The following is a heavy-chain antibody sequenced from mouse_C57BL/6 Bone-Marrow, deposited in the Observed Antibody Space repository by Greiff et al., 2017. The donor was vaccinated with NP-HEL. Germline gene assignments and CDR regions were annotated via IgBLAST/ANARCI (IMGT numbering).Heavy chain of an antibody. D-gene: IGHD2-2*01. CDR2: INPRSGNT. V-gene: IGHV1-81*01. J-gene: IGHJ3*01. CDR3: ASLVTTGAY. Sequence: VQLQQSGAELVRPGASVKLSCKASGYTFTSYGISWVKQRTGQGLEWIGEINPRSGNTYYNEKFKGRATLTADKSSSTAYMELRSLTSEDSAVYYCASLVTTGAYWGQGTLVTVSA. CDR1: GYTFTSYG.